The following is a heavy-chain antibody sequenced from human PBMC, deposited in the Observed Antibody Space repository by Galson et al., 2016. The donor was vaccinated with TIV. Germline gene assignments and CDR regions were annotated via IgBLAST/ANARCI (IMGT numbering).Heavy chain of an antibody. CDR1: GGTFISYT. CDR3: ARADSVDISSTEY. V-gene: IGHV1-69*02. Sequence: SVKVSCKASGGTFISYTLSWVRQAPGQGLEWMGRIIPVLGMTNYAQKFQGRVTITADRFTGTAYLALRSLKPGDTAVYYCARADSVDISSTEYWGQGTLVTVSS. J-gene: IGHJ4*02. CDR2: IIPVLGMT. D-gene: IGHD3-9*01.